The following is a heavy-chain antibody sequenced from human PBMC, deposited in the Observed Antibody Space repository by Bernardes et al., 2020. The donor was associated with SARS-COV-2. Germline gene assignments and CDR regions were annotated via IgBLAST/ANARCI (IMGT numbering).Heavy chain of an antibody. Sequence: SETLSLTCTVSGGSISGLYWSWIRQPPGKGLEWIGYIYSSGSTSYNSSLKSRVTISVDTSKNQFSLKLSSVTAADTAVYYCARVSGGHFDYWGQGTLVTVSS. V-gene: IGHV4-59*11. CDR2: IYSSGST. D-gene: IGHD1-26*01. J-gene: IGHJ4*02. CDR1: GGSISGLY. CDR3: ARVSGGHFDY.